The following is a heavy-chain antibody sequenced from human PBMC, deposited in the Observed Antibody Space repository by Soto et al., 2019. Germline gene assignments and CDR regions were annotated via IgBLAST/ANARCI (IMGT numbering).Heavy chain of an antibody. CDR3: AKDNLRGAYFAY. Sequence: GGSLRLSCAASGFSVNSNYMSWVRQAPGKGLEWVSVIYGGGSTYYADSVKGRFTISRDNSKNTLYLQMNSLRAEDTAVYYCAKDNLRGAYFAYWGQGSLVPVSS. J-gene: IGHJ4*02. V-gene: IGHV3-53*01. D-gene: IGHD3-16*01. CDR1: GFSVNSNY. CDR2: IYGGGST.